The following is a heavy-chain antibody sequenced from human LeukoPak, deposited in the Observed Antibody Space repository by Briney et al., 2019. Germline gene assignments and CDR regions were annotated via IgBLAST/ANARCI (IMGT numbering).Heavy chain of an antibody. CDR2: IYTSETT. Sequence: SETLSLTCTVSGASISSYYWSWIRQPPGKGLEWIGYIYTSETTNYNPSLRSRVTISIDTSKNQFSLRLSSVTAADTAVYYCASHRSPSSLSYFDIWGQGTLVIVSS. D-gene: IGHD6-19*01. V-gene: IGHV4-4*09. CDR3: ASHRSPSSLSYFDI. J-gene: IGHJ4*02. CDR1: GASISSYY.